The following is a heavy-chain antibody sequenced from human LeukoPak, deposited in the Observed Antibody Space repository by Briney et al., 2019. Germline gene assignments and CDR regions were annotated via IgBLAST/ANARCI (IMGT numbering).Heavy chain of an antibody. J-gene: IGHJ4*02. Sequence: PSETLSLTCAVYGGSFSGYYWSWIRQPPGKGLEWIGEINHSGSTNYNPSLKSRVTISVDTSMNQFSLKLSSVTAADTAVYYCARGPRDTAMDPFDYWGQGTLVTVSS. CDR2: INHSGST. V-gene: IGHV4-34*01. CDR1: GGSFSGYY. CDR3: ARGPRDTAMDPFDY. D-gene: IGHD5-18*01.